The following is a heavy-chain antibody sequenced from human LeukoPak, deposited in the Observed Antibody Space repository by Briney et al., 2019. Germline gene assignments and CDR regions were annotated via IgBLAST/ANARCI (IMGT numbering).Heavy chain of an antibody. V-gene: IGHV3-30*04. D-gene: IGHD1-20*01. J-gene: IGHJ4*02. CDR2: ISYDGSNK. CDR1: GFTFSSYA. CDR3: ARDAPITGTTDYFGY. Sequence: GGSLRLSCAAPGFTFSSYAMHWVRQAPGKGLEWVAVISYDGSNKYYADSVKGRFTISRDNSKNTLYLQMNSLRAEDTAVYYCARDAPITGTTDYFGYWGQGTLVTVSS.